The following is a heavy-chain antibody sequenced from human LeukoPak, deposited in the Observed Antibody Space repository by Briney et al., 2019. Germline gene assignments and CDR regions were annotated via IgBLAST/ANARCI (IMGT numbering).Heavy chain of an antibody. CDR2: INPNSGGT. V-gene: IGHV1-2*06. J-gene: IGHJ4*02. Sequence: ASVKVSCKASGYTFIDYYIQWVRQAPGQGLEGMGRINPNSGGTNYAQKFQGRVTMSRDTSINTAYMELSSLRSDDTAVYHCAIGIPALGTFDYWGQGTLVTVSS. CDR1: GYTFIDYY. D-gene: IGHD6-13*01. CDR3: AIGIPALGTFDY.